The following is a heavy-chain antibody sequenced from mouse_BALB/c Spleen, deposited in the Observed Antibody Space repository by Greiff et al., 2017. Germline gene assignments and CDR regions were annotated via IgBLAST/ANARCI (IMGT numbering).Heavy chain of an antibody. CDR1: GFSLTSYG. Sequence: VKLVESGPGLVAPSQSLSITCTVSGFSLTSYGVHWVRQPPGKGLEWLGVIWAGGSTNYNSALMSRLSISKDNSKSQVFLKMNSLQTDDTAMYYCARDYYRYDVDAMDYWGQGTSVTGSS. V-gene: IGHV2-9*02. J-gene: IGHJ4*01. CDR2: IWAGGST. CDR3: ARDYYRYDVDAMDY. D-gene: IGHD2-14*01.